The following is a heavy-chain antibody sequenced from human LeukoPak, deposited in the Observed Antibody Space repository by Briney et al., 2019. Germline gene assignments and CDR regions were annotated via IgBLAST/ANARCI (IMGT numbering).Heavy chain of an antibody. J-gene: IGHJ4*02. D-gene: IGHD3-3*01. Sequence: ASVKVSCKASGYTFTSYAMNWVRQAPGQGLEWMGWINTNTGNPTYAQGFTGRFVFSLDTSVSTAYLQISSLKAEDTAVYYCARDPPSNYDLWGGSRAWGQGTLVTVSS. V-gene: IGHV7-4-1*02. CDR2: INTNTGNP. CDR3: ARDPPSNYDLWGGSRA. CDR1: GYTFTSYA.